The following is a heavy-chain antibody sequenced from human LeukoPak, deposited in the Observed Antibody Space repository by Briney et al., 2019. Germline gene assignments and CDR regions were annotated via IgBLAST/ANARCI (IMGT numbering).Heavy chain of an antibody. D-gene: IGHD1-26*01. CDR2: MNPNSGHT. Sequence: AASVKVSCKASAYTFTTSDINWVRQVAGQGLEWMGWMNPNSGHTGYAQRFQGRVTMTRNTSISTAYMELSSLRSEDTAVYYCARPSGLLDSHDAFDIWGQGTMVTVSS. J-gene: IGHJ3*02. CDR1: AYTFTTSD. CDR3: ARPSGLLDSHDAFDI. V-gene: IGHV1-8*01.